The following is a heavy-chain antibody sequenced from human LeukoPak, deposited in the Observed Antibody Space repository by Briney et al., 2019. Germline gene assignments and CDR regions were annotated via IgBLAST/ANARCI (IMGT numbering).Heavy chain of an antibody. Sequence: GASVKVSCKASGGTFSSYAINWVRQATGQGLEWMGWMNPNSGNTGYAQKFQGRVTMTRNTSISTAYMELSSLRSEDTAVYYCARGPTRELRYFDPPPRGCAFDIWGQGTMVTVSS. CDR2: MNPNSGNT. J-gene: IGHJ3*02. CDR1: GGTFSSYA. CDR3: ARGPTRELRYFDPPPRGCAFDI. D-gene: IGHD3-9*01. V-gene: IGHV1-8*02.